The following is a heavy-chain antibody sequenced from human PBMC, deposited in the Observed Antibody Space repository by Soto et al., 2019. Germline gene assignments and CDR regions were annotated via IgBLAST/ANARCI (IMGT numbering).Heavy chain of an antibody. CDR2: ISGSGGST. Sequence: GGSLRLSCAASGFTFSSYAMSWVRQAPGKGLEWVSAISGSGGSTYYADSVKGRFTISRDNSKNTLYLQMNSLRAEDTAVYYFARGLMDTAMVTYFDYWGQGTLVTVSS. CDR3: ARGLMDTAMVTYFDY. J-gene: IGHJ4*02. V-gene: IGHV3-23*01. CDR1: GFTFSSYA. D-gene: IGHD5-18*01.